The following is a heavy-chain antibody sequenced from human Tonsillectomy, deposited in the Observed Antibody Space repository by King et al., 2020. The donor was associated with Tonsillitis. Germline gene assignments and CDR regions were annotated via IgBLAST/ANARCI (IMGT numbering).Heavy chain of an antibody. D-gene: IGHD6-13*01. V-gene: IGHV3-48*03. CDR2: ISSSVITI. Sequence: VQLVESGGGLVQPGGSLRLSCAASGFTFSSYEMNWVRQAPGTGLEWVAYISSSVITIYYADSVKGGFTISRDNAKNSLYLQMNSLRAEDTAVYYCAQTEAVAAAGMDAFDIWGQGTMVTVSS. CDR1: GFTFSSYE. J-gene: IGHJ3*02. CDR3: AQTEAVAAAGMDAFDI.